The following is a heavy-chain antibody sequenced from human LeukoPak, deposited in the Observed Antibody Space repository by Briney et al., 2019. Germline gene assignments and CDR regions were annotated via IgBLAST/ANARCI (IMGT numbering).Heavy chain of an antibody. CDR3: VKFVGAKGY. J-gene: IGHJ4*02. D-gene: IGHD1-26*01. V-gene: IGHV3-23*01. Sequence: GGSLRLSCEASGFTFRSYAMTGVRQAPGKGLEWVSAITNSGGGTYYADSVKGRFTISRDNSKNTLYLQMNSLKAEDTAVYYCVKFVGAKGYWGQGTLVTVSS. CDR1: GFTFRSYA. CDR2: ITNSGGGT.